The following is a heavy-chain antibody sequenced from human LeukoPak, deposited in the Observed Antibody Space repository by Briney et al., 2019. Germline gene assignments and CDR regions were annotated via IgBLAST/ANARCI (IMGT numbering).Heavy chain of an antibody. Sequence: GGSLRLSCAASGFTFSSYAMSWVRQAPGKGLEWVSAISGSGGSTYYADSVKGRFTISRDNSKNTLYLQMNSLRAEDTAVYYCARVSGWSSYYFDYWGQGTLVTVSS. CDR3: ARVSGWSSYYFDY. D-gene: IGHD6-19*01. V-gene: IGHV3-23*01. CDR2: ISGSGGST. CDR1: GFTFSSYA. J-gene: IGHJ4*02.